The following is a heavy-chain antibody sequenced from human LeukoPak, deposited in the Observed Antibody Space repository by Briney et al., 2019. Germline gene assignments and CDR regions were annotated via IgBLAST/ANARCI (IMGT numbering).Heavy chain of an antibody. J-gene: IGHJ4*02. CDR1: GFTFSDYD. D-gene: IGHD1-1*01. CDR2: IGTAGDT. Sequence: AGGSLRLSCAASGFTFSDYDMHWVRQATGKGLEWVSAIGTAGDTYYTGSVKGRFTISRENAKNSLYLQMNSLRAGDTAVYYCARVAKERVGGVYYFDYWGQGNLVTVSS. CDR3: ARVAKERVGGVYYFDY. V-gene: IGHV3-13*01.